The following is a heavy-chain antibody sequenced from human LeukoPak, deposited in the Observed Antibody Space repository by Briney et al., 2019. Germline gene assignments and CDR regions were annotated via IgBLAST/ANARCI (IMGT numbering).Heavy chain of an antibody. Sequence: PGGSLRLSCAASGFTFSSYEMNWVRQAPGKGLEWVSYISLSGSDTYYADSVTGRFTISRDNAKNSLYLQMNSLRDEDTAVYYCARGEVVTASLPDYFYYYMDVWGKGTTVTISS. CDR3: ARGEVVTASLPDYFYYYMDV. V-gene: IGHV3-48*03. CDR1: GFTFSSYE. D-gene: IGHD2-21*02. J-gene: IGHJ6*03. CDR2: ISLSGSDT.